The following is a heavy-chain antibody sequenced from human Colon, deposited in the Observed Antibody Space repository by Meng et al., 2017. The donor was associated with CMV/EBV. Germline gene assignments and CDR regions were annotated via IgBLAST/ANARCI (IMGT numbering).Heavy chain of an antibody. CDR3: ARTPGHHDSSGFYYYFDY. D-gene: IGHD3-22*01. Sequence: SSSSDYYWSWIRQSPEKGLEWIGYIYYSGSTYFNPSLDSRLAISVDTSKSQFSLQLSSVTAADTAVYYCARTPGHHDSSGFYYYFDYWGPGTLVTVSS. V-gene: IGHV4-30-4*01. J-gene: IGHJ4*02. CDR2: IYYSGST. CDR1: SSSSDYY.